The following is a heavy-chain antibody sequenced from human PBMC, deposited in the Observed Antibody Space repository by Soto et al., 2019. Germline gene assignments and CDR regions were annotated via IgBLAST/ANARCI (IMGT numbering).Heavy chain of an antibody. D-gene: IGHD1-26*01. V-gene: IGHV4-31*03. CDR1: GGSISSGGYY. CDR2: IYYSGST. J-gene: IGHJ6*02. Sequence: QVQLQESGPGLVKPSQTLSLTCTVSGGSISSGGYYWSWIRQHPGKGLEWIGYIYYSGSTYYNPSLTRRVTITLDTSTNQYSLKLRTVIAADTAVYYCAAVGHGLDLFYYYGMDVWGQGTTVTVSS. CDR3: AAVGHGLDLFYYYGMDV.